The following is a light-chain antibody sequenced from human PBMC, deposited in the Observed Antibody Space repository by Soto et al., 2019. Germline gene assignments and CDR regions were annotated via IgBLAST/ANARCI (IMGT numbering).Light chain of an antibody. CDR3: QKYYSTPWT. CDR1: QSVLYSSNNKNY. Sequence: DIVMTQSPDSLAVSLGERATINCKSSQSVLYSSNNKNYLAWYQQKPGQPPKLLLYRASTRESGVPDRFSGSGSGTDFPLTVSSLQAEDVAVYYCQKYYSTPWTFGQGTKVEIK. V-gene: IGKV4-1*01. CDR2: RAS. J-gene: IGKJ1*01.